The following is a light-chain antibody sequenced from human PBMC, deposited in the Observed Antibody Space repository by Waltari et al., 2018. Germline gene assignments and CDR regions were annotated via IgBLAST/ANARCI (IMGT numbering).Light chain of an antibody. CDR3: HQSFSTPGEYT. CDR1: QNIRTF. CDR2: AAA. Sequence: ITRRAGQNIRTFLNWYQQKPGKAPKLLISAAASLQSGVPSRFSGGGSGTEFTLTISSLQPEDFATYYCHQSFSTPGEYTFGPGTKVEIK. V-gene: IGKV1-39*01. J-gene: IGKJ2*01.